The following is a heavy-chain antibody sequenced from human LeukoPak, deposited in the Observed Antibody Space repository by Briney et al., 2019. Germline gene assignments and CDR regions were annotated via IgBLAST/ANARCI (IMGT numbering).Heavy chain of an antibody. Sequence: PGGSLRLSCSASGFTFSFYAMHWVRRAPGKGLEYVSAISGSGGSTYYADSVKGRFTISRDNSKNTLYLQLSSLRAEDTAVYYCAKDTVEYYYDSSGYYWGQGTLVTVSS. V-gene: IGHV3-64D*06. CDR2: ISGSGGST. J-gene: IGHJ4*02. CDR1: GFTFSFYA. D-gene: IGHD3-22*01. CDR3: AKDTVEYYYDSSGYY.